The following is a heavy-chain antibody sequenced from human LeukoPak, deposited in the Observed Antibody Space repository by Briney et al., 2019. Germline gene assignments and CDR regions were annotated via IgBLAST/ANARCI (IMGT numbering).Heavy chain of an antibody. D-gene: IGHD3-10*01. CDR1: GGSFSGYY. V-gene: IGHV4-34*01. J-gene: IGHJ5*02. Sequence: SETLSLTCAVYGGSFSGYYWSWIRQPPGKGLEWIGEINHSGSTNYNPSLKSRVTISVDTSKNQFSLKLSSVTAADTAVYYCARDNYYGSGSYLTANWFDPWGQGTLVTVSS. CDR2: INHSGST. CDR3: ARDNYYGSGSYLTANWFDP.